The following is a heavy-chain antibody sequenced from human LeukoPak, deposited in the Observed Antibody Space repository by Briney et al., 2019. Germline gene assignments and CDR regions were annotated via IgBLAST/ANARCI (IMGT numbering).Heavy chain of an antibody. Sequence: SETLSLTCAVYGGSFSGYYWSWIRQPPGKGLEWIGEINHSGRTNYNPSLKSRVTIPVDTSKNQFSLKLSSVTAADTAVYYCARALGYCSSTSCYIDYWGQGTLVTVSS. D-gene: IGHD2-2*02. CDR3: ARALGYCSSTSCYIDY. J-gene: IGHJ4*02. V-gene: IGHV4-34*01. CDR2: INHSGRT. CDR1: GGSFSGYY.